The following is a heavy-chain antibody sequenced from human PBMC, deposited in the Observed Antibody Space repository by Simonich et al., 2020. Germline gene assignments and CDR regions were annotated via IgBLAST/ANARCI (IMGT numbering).Heavy chain of an antibody. CDR3: ARASRGTWWYYYFDY. V-gene: IGHV1-18*01. D-gene: IGHD2-15*01. Sequence: QVQLVQSGAEVKKPGASVKVSCKASGYTFTSYGISWVRQAPGQGLEWMGCISANNGNTNYAQKLQGRVTMNTDTSTSTAYMELRSRRSDDTAVYYCARASRGTWWYYYFDYWGQGTLVTVSS. J-gene: IGHJ4*02. CDR1: GYTFTSYG. CDR2: ISANNGNT.